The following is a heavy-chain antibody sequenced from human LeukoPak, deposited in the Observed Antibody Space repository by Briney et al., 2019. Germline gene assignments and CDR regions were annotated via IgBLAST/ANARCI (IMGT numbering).Heavy chain of an antibody. CDR1: GFTFSSYG. Sequence: PAVTLTLSCAASGFTFSSYGRQWHRQAPGKGREGVVFIRYGRSNKYYSDSVKGRFTISRDNSKKTLYLQMNSLRAEDTAVYYCAKDATYYDFWSGYSDYYYYMDVWGKGTTVTVSS. V-gene: IGHV3-30*02. D-gene: IGHD3-3*01. CDR3: AKDATYYDFWSGYSDYYYYMDV. J-gene: IGHJ6*03. CDR2: IRYGRSNK.